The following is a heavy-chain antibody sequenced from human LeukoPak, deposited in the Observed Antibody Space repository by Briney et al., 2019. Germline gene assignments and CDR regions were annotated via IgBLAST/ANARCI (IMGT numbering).Heavy chain of an antibody. D-gene: IGHD3-10*01. CDR3: AKEGRDNYFDY. CDR1: GFTFSSYS. Sequence: PGGSLRLSCAASGFTFSSYSMNWVRQAPGKGLEWVSYISSSSSTIYYADSVKGRFTISRDNAKNTLYLQMNSLRAEDTAVYFCAKEGRDNYFDYWGQGTLVTVSS. CDR2: ISSSSSTI. J-gene: IGHJ4*02. V-gene: IGHV3-48*01.